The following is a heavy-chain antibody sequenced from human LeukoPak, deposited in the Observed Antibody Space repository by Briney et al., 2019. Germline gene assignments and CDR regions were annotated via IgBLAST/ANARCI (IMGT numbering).Heavy chain of an antibody. J-gene: IGHJ5*02. CDR3: ARDQDSPNNWFDP. Sequence: TSETLSLTCTVSGGSISGSGYYWVWIRQPPGKGLEWIGSIYSSGITYYNPSLKSRVTMSLDTSKKQFSLKLTSVTAADMAVYYCARDQDSPNNWFDPWGQGTLVTVSS. V-gene: IGHV4-39*07. D-gene: IGHD2-15*01. CDR1: GGSISGSGYY. CDR2: IYSSGIT.